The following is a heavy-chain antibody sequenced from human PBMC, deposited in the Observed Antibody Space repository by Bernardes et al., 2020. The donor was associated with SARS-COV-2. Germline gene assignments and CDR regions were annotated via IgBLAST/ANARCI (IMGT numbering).Heavy chain of an antibody. CDR3: ARDVYQLPMNYYYYGMDV. CDR1: GFTFSSYW. D-gene: IGHD2-2*01. Sequence: GGSLRLSCAASGFTFSSYWMSWVRQAPGKGLEWVANIKQDGSEKYYVDSVKGRFTISRDNAKNSLYLQMNSLRAEDTAVYYCARDVYQLPMNYYYYGMDVWGQGTTVTVSS. J-gene: IGHJ6*02. V-gene: IGHV3-7*03. CDR2: IKQDGSEK.